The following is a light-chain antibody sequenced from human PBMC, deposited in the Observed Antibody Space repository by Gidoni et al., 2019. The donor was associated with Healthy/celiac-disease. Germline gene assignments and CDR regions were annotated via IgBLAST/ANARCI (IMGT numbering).Light chain of an antibody. CDR3: RRRSPLT. J-gene: IGKJ4*01. CDR2: DAT. V-gene: IGKV3-11*01. CDR1: QSVSSY. Sequence: ELVLTQSPATLSLSPGERATLSCRASQSVSSYLAWYQQKPGQAPRLLIYDATNRATGIPARFSGSGSGTDFTLTIRGLEPEDFAVYYCRRRSPLTFGGGTKVEIK.